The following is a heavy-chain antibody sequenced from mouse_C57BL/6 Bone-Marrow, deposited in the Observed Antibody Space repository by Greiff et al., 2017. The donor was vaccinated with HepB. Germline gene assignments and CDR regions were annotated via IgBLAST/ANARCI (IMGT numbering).Heavy chain of an antibody. J-gene: IGHJ2*01. Sequence: VKLQQSGAELARPGASVKLSCKASGYTFTSYGISWVKQRTGQGLEWIGEIYPRSGNTYYNEKFKGKATLTADKSSRTAYMELRSLTSEDSAVYFCERWYEYNAHYFDYWGQGTTLTVSS. D-gene: IGHD2-4*01. CDR1: GYTFTSYG. V-gene: IGHV1-81*01. CDR2: IYPRSGNT. CDR3: ERWYEYNAHYFDY.